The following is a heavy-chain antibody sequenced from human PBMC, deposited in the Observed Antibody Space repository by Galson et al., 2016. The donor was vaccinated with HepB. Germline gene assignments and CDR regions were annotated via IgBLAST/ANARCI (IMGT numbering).Heavy chain of an antibody. J-gene: IGHJ3*02. Sequence: QSGAEVKMPGASLRVSCKASGFTLMTSGISWVRQAPGQGLEWMGWITTYNANTIYAEKFQGRVSLTTDTSTDTTYLDLRSLTSDDTAIYYCARDQLRALVPSRALDIWGQGTMVTVSS. CDR3: ARDQLRALVPSRALDI. CDR1: GFTLMTSG. V-gene: IGHV1-18*04. CDR2: ITTYNANT. D-gene: IGHD6-13*01.